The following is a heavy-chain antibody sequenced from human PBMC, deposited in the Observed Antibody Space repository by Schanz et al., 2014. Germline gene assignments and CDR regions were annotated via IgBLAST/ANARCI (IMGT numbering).Heavy chain of an antibody. J-gene: IGHJ4*02. CDR1: GFTFSSYG. Sequence: VQLVESGGGVVQPGRSLRLSCAASGFTFSSYGMHWVRQAPGKGLEWVSYISSSGSTIYYADSVKGRFTISRDNSKNTLFLQMSSLRAEDTAVYYCARDGDFDYWGQGTLVTVSS. CDR2: ISSSGSTI. V-gene: IGHV3-48*01. CDR3: ARDGDFDY.